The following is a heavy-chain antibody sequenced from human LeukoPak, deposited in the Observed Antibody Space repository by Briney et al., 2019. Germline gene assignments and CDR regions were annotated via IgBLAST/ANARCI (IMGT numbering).Heavy chain of an antibody. V-gene: IGHV4-38-2*02. J-gene: IGHJ4*02. CDR3: ARAFYSSSWYHKEDFFDY. Sequence: PSETLSLTCTVSGGSMNQYYWSWIRQPAGKGLEWIGSIYHSGSTYYKASLKSRVTISVDTSKNQFSLKLSSVTAADTAVYYCARAFYSSSWYHKEDFFDYWGQGTPVTVSS. D-gene: IGHD6-13*01. CDR2: IYHSGST. CDR1: GGSMNQYY.